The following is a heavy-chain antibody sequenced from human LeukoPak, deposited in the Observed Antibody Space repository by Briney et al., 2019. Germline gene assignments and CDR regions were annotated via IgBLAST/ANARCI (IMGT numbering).Heavy chain of an antibody. Sequence: PGGSLRLSCTASGFTFSSFCMHWVRQAPGKGLVWVSRINSNEGSRGYADSARGRFTISRDNAKNSLYLQMNSLRDEDTAVYYSAEYVDRIESFQNCGQGTLVTVSS. CDR1: GFTFSSFC. D-gene: IGHD3-9*01. J-gene: IGHJ1*01. CDR3: AEYVDRIESFQN. V-gene: IGHV3-74*01. CDR2: INSNEGSR.